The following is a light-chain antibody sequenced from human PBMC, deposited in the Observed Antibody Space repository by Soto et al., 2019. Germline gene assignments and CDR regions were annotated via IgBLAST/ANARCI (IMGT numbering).Light chain of an antibody. CDR2: WAS. V-gene: IGKV4-1*01. CDR1: QSPLYSFNNKNY. Sequence: DIGMTQSPDSLTVSLDERATINCKSSQSPLYSFNNKNYLAWYQQKQGQPPKLLIHWASNREFGGPDRISGGGCGTDFTVTISSLQSGDVAFYYWQKYYESPLVFGQGTQGDIK. CDR3: QKYYESPLV. J-gene: IGKJ1*01.